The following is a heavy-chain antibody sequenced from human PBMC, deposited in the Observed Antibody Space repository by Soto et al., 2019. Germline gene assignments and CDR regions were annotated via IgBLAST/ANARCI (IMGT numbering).Heavy chain of an antibody. V-gene: IGHV3-30*18. D-gene: IGHD3-16*02. CDR2: ISYDGSDK. Sequence: QVQLVESGGGVVQPGRSLRLSCAASGFTFSSYAMHWVRQAPGKGLELVAVISYDGSDKYYADSVKGRFTISRDNSKNSLNVQMDRLRAEGTAVYSWANALRALSPESYDYLRQGAL. J-gene: IGHJ4*01. CDR1: GFTFSSYA. CDR3: ANALRALSPESYDY.